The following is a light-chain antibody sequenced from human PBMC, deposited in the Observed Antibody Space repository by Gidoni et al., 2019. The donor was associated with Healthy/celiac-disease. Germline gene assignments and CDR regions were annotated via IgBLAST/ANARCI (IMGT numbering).Light chain of an antibody. CDR1: QSVSSN. J-gene: IGKJ4*01. CDR3: QQYNNWNT. V-gene: IGKV3-15*01. Sequence: EIVMPQSPATLSVSPGERATLSCRASQSVSSNLAWYQQKPGQAPRLLIYGASTRATGIPARFSGSGSGTEFTLTISSLQSEDFAVYYCQQYNNWNTFGGGTKVEIK. CDR2: GAS.